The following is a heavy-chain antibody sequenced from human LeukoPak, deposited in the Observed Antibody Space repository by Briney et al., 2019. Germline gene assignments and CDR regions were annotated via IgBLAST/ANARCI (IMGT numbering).Heavy chain of an antibody. V-gene: IGHV1-24*01. D-gene: IGHD3-3*01. Sequence: ASVKVSCKVSGDTLSELTMHWVRQAPGKGLEWMGGFDPGAGEILYAQQFQGRVTMTEDTSTDTAYMELTSLRSEDSGVYFCAAGGIFSLLDYWGQGTLVTVSS. CDR2: FDPGAGEI. CDR3: AAGGIFSLLDY. J-gene: IGHJ4*02. CDR1: GDTLSELT.